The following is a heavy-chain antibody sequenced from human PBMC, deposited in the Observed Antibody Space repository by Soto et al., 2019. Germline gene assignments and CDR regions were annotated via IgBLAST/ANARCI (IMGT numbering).Heavy chain of an antibody. CDR1: GGSISGHY. D-gene: IGHD3-16*01. CDR2: MYYSGST. CDR3: ARGPYYDLIWNYYYMDV. V-gene: IGHV4-59*08. J-gene: IGHJ6*03. Sequence: QVQLQESGPGLVKPSETLSLSCSVSGGSISGHYWSWVRQTPGKGLEWIGYMYYSGSTNYNPSLKSRVTISVDTSKNHFSLRLTSVTAADTAVYYCARGPYYDLIWNYYYMDVWGKGITVTVSS.